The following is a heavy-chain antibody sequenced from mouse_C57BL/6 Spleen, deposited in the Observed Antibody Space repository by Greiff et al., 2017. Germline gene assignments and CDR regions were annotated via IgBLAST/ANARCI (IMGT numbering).Heavy chain of an antibody. CDR2: IDPETGGT. CDR3: TEGNSPYYFDY. Sequence: QVQLQQSGAELVRPGASVTLSCKASGYTFTDYEMHWVKQTPVHGLEWIGAIDPETGGTAYNQKFKGKAILTADKSSSTAYMELRSLTSEDAAVYYCTEGNSPYYFDYWGQGTTLTVSS. CDR1: GYTFTDYE. J-gene: IGHJ2*01. V-gene: IGHV1-15*01.